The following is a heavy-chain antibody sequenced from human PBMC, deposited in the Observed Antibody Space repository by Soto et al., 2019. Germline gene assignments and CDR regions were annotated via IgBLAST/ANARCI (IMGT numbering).Heavy chain of an antibody. V-gene: IGHV4-30-2*01. CDR1: GGSVSSGSYY. CDR3: ARGGTYYFDY. Sequence: SETLSLTCTVSGGSVSSGSYYWSWIRQPPGKGLEWIGYIYHSGSTYYNPSLKSRVTISVDRSKNQFSLKLSSVTAADTAVYYCARGGTYYFDYWGQGTLVTVSS. D-gene: IGHD3-16*01. CDR2: IYHSGST. J-gene: IGHJ4*02.